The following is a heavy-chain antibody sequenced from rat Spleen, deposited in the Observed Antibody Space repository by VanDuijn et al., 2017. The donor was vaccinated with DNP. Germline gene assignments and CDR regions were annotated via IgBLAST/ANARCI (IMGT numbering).Heavy chain of an antibody. Sequence: EVRLVESGGGLVQPGGSLRLSCAASGFTFSTFPMAWVRQAPKKGLEWVAYITNSGGSTYYRDSVKGRFTISRDNAKSTLYLQMDSLRSEDTATYYCARHYGGYSYYWYFDFWGPGTMVTVSS. CDR2: ITNSGGST. CDR3: ARHYGGYSYYWYFDF. D-gene: IGHD1-11*01. CDR1: GFTFSTFP. V-gene: IGHV5-25*01. J-gene: IGHJ1*01.